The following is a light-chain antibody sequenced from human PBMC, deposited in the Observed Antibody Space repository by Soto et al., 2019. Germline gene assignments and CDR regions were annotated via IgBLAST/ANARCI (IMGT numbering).Light chain of an antibody. CDR2: GAS. J-gene: IGKJ2*01. CDR3: QQYNNWTPFMYT. Sequence: EIVMTQSPGTLSVSPGERATLSCRASQSVSSNLAWYQQKPGQAPRLLIYGASTRATGVPARFSGSGSGTEFTLTISSLQSEDFAVYYCQQYNNWTPFMYTFGQGTKLEIK. CDR1: QSVSSN. V-gene: IGKV3-15*01.